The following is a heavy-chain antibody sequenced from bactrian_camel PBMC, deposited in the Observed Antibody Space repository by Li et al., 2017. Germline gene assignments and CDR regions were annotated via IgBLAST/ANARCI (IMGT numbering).Heavy chain of an antibody. CDR1: GITYSSHC. CDR3: AAGDRWCLEYNY. D-gene: IGHD2*01. Sequence: VQLVESGGGSVQAGGSLRLSCAASGITYSSHCMGWFRQAPGKERERVAVISSNGRTSYTDSVKGRFAISKDNAKNTLYLQMDRPKPEDTAMYYCAAGDRWCLEYNYWGQGTQVTVS. V-gene: IGHV3S55*01. J-gene: IGHJ4*01. CDR2: ISSNGRT.